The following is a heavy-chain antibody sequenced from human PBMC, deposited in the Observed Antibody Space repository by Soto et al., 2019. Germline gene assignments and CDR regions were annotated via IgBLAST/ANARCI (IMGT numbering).Heavy chain of an antibody. J-gene: IGHJ6*02. Sequence: EVQLVESGGGLVQPGGSLSLSCGASGFTFSSYEMNWVRQAPGKGLEWVSYISSSGNTKYFADSVKGRFTISRDNAKNSLYLQMNSLRAEDTAVYYCAGSGYSRRPSYAMDVWGQGTTVTVSS. CDR3: AGSGYSRRPSYAMDV. CDR1: GFTFSSYE. V-gene: IGHV3-48*03. CDR2: ISSSGNTK. D-gene: IGHD3-3*01.